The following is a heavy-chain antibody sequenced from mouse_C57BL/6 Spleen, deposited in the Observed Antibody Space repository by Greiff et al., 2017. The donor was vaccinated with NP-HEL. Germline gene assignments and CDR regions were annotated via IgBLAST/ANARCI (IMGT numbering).Heavy chain of an antibody. CDR1: GFTFSSYT. V-gene: IGHV5-9*01. Sequence: EVKVEESGGGLVKPGGSLKLSCAASGFTFSSYTMSWVRQTPEKRLEWVATISGGGGNTYYPDSVKGRFTISRDNAKNTLYLQMSSLRSEDTALYYCARHRTVVAPLDYWGKGTTLTVSS. D-gene: IGHD1-1*01. CDR3: ARHRTVVAPLDY. J-gene: IGHJ2*01. CDR2: ISGGGGNT.